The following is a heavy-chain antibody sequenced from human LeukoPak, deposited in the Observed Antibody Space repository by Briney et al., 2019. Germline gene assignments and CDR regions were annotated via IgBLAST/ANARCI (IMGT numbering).Heavy chain of an antibody. D-gene: IGHD2/OR15-2a*01. CDR1: GFTFSSYW. J-gene: IGHJ3*02. Sequence: GGSLRLSCAASGFTFSSYWMSWVRQAPGKGLEWVANIKQDGSEKYYVDSVKGRFTISRDNAKNSLYLQMNSLRAEDTAVYYCAKTPSMWADGFDIRGQGTMVNVSS. V-gene: IGHV3-7*03. CDR3: AKTPSMWADGFDI. CDR2: IKQDGSEK.